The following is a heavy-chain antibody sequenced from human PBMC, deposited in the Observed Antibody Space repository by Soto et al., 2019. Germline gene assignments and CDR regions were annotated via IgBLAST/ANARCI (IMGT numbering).Heavy chain of an antibody. Sequence: QVPLVQSGAEVKEPGASVKVSCRASGYTFMTHVMNWVRQAPGQRLEWMGWVTGGNGDTKYSQNFQGRVTITRDTSATTADMELSRLTSEDTAVYYCARDSGIRGPSGDLDYWGQGTLVTVSS. D-gene: IGHD1-20*01. CDR1: GYTFMTHV. V-gene: IGHV1-3*01. CDR2: VTGGNGDT. J-gene: IGHJ4*02. CDR3: ARDSGIRGPSGDLDY.